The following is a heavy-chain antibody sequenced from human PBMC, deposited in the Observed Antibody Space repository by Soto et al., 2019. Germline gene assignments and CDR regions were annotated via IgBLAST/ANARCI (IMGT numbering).Heavy chain of an antibody. CDR1: GFSFSTYS. D-gene: IGHD2-2*01. CDR2: ISGSSSLI. Sequence: GESLKISCAASGFSFSTYSMNWVRQAPGKGLEWLSYISGSSSLIYYADSAKGRFTISRDNAKNSLYLQMNSLRDEDTAVYYCARGGFCSSTSCDTSRFDFWGQGTLVTVSS. V-gene: IGHV3-48*02. CDR3: ARGGFCSSTSCDTSRFDF. J-gene: IGHJ4*02.